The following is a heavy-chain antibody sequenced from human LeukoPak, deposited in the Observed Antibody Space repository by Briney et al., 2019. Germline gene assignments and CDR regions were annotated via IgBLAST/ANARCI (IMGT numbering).Heavy chain of an antibody. CDR1: GFPLSYYI. CDR2: ISSSSSYL. V-gene: IGHV3-21*01. Sequence: GGSLRLSCAASGFPLSYYIMNWVRQAPAKGLEWVSSISSSSSYLYYADSAKGRFTISSDNANKSLYLQMNSRRAEDTAVYYCARGLVEMVTDYWGQRTLVTVSS. J-gene: IGHJ4*02. CDR3: ARGLVEMVTDY. D-gene: IGHD5-24*01.